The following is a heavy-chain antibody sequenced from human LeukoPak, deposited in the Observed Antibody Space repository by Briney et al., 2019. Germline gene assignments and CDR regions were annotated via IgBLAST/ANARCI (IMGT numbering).Heavy chain of an antibody. V-gene: IGHV4-34*01. CDR3: ARKYYYYGSGSSRYYYMDV. CDR1: GGSFSGYY. CDR2: IKHSGST. D-gene: IGHD3-10*01. Sequence: SETLSLTCAVYGGSFSGYYWSWIRQPPGKGLEWIGEIKHSGSTNYNPSLKSRVTISVDTSKNQFSLKLSSVTAADTAVYYCARKYYYYGSGSSRYYYMDVWGKGTTVTVSS. J-gene: IGHJ6*03.